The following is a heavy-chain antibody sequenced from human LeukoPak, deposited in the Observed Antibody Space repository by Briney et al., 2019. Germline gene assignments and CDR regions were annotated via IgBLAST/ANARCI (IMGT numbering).Heavy chain of an antibody. V-gene: IGHV3-9*01. CDR3: AKDMKSSSWSSIDY. Sequence: SLRLSCAASGFIFDDYAMHWARQAPGKGLEWVSTISWSSGTIDYSDSVKGRFTISRDNAKNSLYLQMNSLRADDTALYYCAKDMKSSSWSSIDYWGQGTLVTVSS. J-gene: IGHJ4*02. D-gene: IGHD6-13*01. CDR1: GFIFDDYA. CDR2: ISWSSGTI.